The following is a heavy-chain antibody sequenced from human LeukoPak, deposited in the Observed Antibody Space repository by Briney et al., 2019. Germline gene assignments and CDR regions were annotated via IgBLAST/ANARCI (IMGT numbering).Heavy chain of an antibody. J-gene: IGHJ4*02. Sequence: RRGESLKISCKGSGYSFSSYWIGWVRQMPGKGLEWMGIIYPGDSETRYSPSFQGQVTISADKSISTAFLQWSSLKASDTATYYCARPGRATVTRLDYWGQGTLVTVTS. CDR3: ARPGRATVTRLDY. V-gene: IGHV5-51*01. D-gene: IGHD4-17*01. CDR2: IYPGDSET. CDR1: GYSFSSYW.